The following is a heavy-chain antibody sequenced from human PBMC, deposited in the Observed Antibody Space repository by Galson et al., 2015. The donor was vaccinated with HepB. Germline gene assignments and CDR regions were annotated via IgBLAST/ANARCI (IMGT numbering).Heavy chain of an antibody. Sequence: SLRLSCAASGFTVSSNYMSWVRQAPGKGLEWVSVIYSGGSTYYADSVKGRFTISRDNSKNTLYLQMNSLRAEDTAVYYCARMVAGRYYFDYWGQGTLVTVSS. CDR2: IYSGGST. CDR3: ARMVAGRYYFDY. J-gene: IGHJ4*02. V-gene: IGHV3-66*01. D-gene: IGHD6-19*01. CDR1: GFTVSSNY.